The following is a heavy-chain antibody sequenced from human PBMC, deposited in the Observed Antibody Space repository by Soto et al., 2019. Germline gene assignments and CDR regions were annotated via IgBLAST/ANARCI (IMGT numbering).Heavy chain of an antibody. CDR2: IRGDGSST. Sequence: EVQLVESGGGLVQPGGSRRLSCAASGFTFSDYWMHWFRQAPGKGLVWVSRIRGDGSSTSHADSVKGRLTTSRDNAKDTLSLQMNSLTVDDTAIYYCARVAVAAPRSWYFDLWGRGTLVTVSS. D-gene: IGHD6-13*01. J-gene: IGHJ2*01. CDR1: GFTFSDYW. CDR3: ARVAVAAPRSWYFDL. V-gene: IGHV3-74*01.